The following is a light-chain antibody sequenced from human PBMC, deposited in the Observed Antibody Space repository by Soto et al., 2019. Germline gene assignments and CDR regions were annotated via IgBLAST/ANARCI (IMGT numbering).Light chain of an antibody. J-gene: IGKJ2*01. CDR1: QSISNY. CDR2: DAS. Sequence: DIQMTPSPSSLSASVGDSVTITCRASQSISNYLNWYQQKPGKAPNLLIYDASSLQSGVPSRFSGSGSGTDFTLTISSLQPEDFATYYCQQSYSTPPGTFGQGTKLEIK. CDR3: QQSYSTPPGT. V-gene: IGKV1-39*01.